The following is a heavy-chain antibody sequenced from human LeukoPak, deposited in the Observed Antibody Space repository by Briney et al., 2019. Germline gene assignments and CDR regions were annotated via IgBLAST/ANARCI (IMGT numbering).Heavy chain of an antibody. V-gene: IGHV3-23*01. J-gene: IGHJ6*02. Sequence: GGSLRLSCAASGFTFSSYAMSWVRQAPGKGLEWVSAISGSGGSTYYADSVKGRFTISRDNSKNTLYLQMNSLRAEDTAVYYCAKDVRWASYSYGMDVWGQGTTVTVSS. CDR1: GFTFSSYA. CDR3: AKDVRWASYSYGMDV. CDR2: ISGSGGST. D-gene: IGHD6-13*01.